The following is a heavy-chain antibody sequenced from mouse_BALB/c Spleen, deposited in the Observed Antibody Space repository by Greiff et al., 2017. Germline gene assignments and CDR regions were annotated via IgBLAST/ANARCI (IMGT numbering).Heavy chain of an antibody. D-gene: IGHD2-10*02. Sequence: EVKLVESGAELVRSGASVKLSCTASGFNIKDYYMHWVKQRPEQGLEWIGWIDPENGDTEYAPKFQGKATMTADTSSNTAYLQLSSLTSEDTAVYYCKTLYGNYEAYWGQGTLVTVSA. J-gene: IGHJ3*01. CDR2: IDPENGDT. V-gene: IGHV14-4*02. CDR3: KTLYGNYEAY. CDR1: GFNIKDYY.